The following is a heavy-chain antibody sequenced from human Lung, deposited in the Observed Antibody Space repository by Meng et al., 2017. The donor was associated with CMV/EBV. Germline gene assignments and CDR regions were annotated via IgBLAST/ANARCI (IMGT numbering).Heavy chain of an antibody. CDR1: CGSISSSNW. V-gene: IGHV4-4*02. CDR3: ASFPPPGKQWLVTDY. Sequence: GQLQAGGAGLVKPSGTLSLTCAVSCGSISSSNWWSWVRQPPGKGLEWIGEIYHSGSTNYNPSLKSRVTISVDKSKNQFSLKLSSVTAADTAVYYCASFPPPGKQWLVTDYWGQGTLVTVSS. CDR2: IYHSGST. D-gene: IGHD6-19*01. J-gene: IGHJ4*02.